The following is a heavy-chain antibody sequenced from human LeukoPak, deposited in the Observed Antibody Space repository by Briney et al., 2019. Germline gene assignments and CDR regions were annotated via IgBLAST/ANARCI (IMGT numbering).Heavy chain of an antibody. CDR1: GYTFTDYY. J-gene: IGHJ5*02. D-gene: IGHD3-10*01. V-gene: IGHV1-2*02. CDR2: INPNSGGT. CDR3: ASCRITLVRGVT. Sequence: ASVKVSCKASGYTFTDYYMHWVRQAPGQGLEWMGWINPNSGGTNYEQKFQGRVTMTRDTSTNTAYMELSRLRSDDTAVYYCASCRITLVRGVTWGQGTLVTVSS.